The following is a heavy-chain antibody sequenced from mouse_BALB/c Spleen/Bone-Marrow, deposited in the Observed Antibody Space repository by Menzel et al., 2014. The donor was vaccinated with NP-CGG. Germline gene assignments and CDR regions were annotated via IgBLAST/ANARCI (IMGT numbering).Heavy chain of an antibody. Sequence: QAQLKQSGPELVKPGPSEKMSCTASGHTFTDYVIRWVKQRTGQGLEWIGEIYPGSGSTYYNEKFKGKATLTADKSSNTAYMQLSSLTSEDSAVYFCASRGEVRRHYYAMDYWGQGTSVTVSS. D-gene: IGHD2-14*01. CDR2: IYPGSGST. CDR1: GHTFTDYV. CDR3: ASRGEVRRHYYAMDY. J-gene: IGHJ4*01. V-gene: IGHV1-77*01.